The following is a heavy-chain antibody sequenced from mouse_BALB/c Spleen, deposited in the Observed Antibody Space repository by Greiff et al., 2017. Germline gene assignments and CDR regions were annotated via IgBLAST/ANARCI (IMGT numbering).Heavy chain of an antibody. CDR2: INPSNGRT. CDR3: ARSDTTATAY. D-gene: IGHD1-2*01. CDR1: GYTFTSYW. Sequence: VQLQQPGAELVKPGASVKLSCKASGYTFTSYWMHWVKQRPGQGLEWIGEINPSNGRTNYNEKFKSKATLTVVKSSSTAYMQLSSLTSEDSAVYYCARSDTTATAYWGQGTLVTVAA. J-gene: IGHJ3*01. V-gene: IGHV1S81*02.